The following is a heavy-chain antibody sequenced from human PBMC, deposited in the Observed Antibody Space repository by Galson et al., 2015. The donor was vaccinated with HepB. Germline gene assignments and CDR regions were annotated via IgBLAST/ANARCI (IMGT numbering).Heavy chain of an antibody. CDR3: ARSHSGFAGVY. Sequence: SLRLSCAASRFTFSSYAMSWVRQAPGKGLEWVSAISGSGGSTYYADSVKGRFTISRDNSKNTLYLQMNSLRAEDTAVYYCARSHSGFAGVYWGQGTLVTVSS. J-gene: IGHJ4*02. V-gene: IGHV3-23*01. CDR2: ISGSGGST. CDR1: RFTFSSYA. D-gene: IGHD3-16*01.